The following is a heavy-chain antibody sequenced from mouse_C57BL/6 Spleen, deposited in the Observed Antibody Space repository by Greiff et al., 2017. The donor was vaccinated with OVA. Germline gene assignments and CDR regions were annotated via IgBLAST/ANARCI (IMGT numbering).Heavy chain of an antibody. Sequence: VQLQQSGAELVRPGASVTLSCKASGYTFTDYEMHWVKQTPVHGLEWIGAIDPETGGTAYNQKFKGKALLTADKSSGTAYMELRSLTSEDSAVYYCTRYGSSYYFDYWGQGTTLTVSS. CDR3: TRYGSSYYFDY. CDR2: IDPETGGT. CDR1: GYTFTDYE. D-gene: IGHD1-1*01. V-gene: IGHV1-15*01. J-gene: IGHJ2*01.